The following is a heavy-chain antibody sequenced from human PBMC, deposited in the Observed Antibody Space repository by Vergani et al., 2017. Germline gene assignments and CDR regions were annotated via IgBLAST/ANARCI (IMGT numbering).Heavy chain of an antibody. Sequence: QVQLVQSGAEVKKPGSSVKVFCKASGGTFSSYTISWVRQAPGQGLEGMGRIISILGIANHAQKFQGRVTITADKSTSTAYMELSSQRAEDTGVYYCARGVKDTAMVSLELWGQGTLVTVSS. J-gene: IGHJ4*02. CDR2: IISILGIA. D-gene: IGHD5-18*01. CDR1: GGTFSSYT. CDR3: ARGVKDTAMVSLEL. V-gene: IGHV1-69*02.